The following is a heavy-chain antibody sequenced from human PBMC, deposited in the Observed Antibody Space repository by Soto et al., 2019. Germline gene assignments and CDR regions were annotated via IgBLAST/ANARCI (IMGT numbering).Heavy chain of an antibody. CDR3: ARDARYSYVDDY. CDR1: GFTFSSYG. Sequence: GGSLRLSCAASGFTFSSYGINWVRQAPGKGLEWVSSISSSSIYIYYADSVKGRFTISRDNAKNSLYLQMNSLRAEDTAVYYCARDARYSYVDDYWGQGTPVTVCS. V-gene: IGHV3-21*01. D-gene: IGHD5-18*01. J-gene: IGHJ4*02. CDR2: ISSSSIYI.